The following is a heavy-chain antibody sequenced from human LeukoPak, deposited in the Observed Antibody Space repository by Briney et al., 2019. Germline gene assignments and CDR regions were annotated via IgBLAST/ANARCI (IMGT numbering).Heavy chain of an antibody. Sequence: SETLSLTCTVSGGSISSYYWSWIRQPPGKGLEWIGYIYYSGSTNYNPSLKSRVTISVDTSKNQFSLKLSSVTAADTAVYYCARFRDCSSTSCRGTDIDAFDIWGQGTMVTVSS. J-gene: IGHJ3*02. CDR1: GGSISSYY. V-gene: IGHV4-59*01. CDR3: ARFRDCSSTSCRGTDIDAFDI. CDR2: IYYSGST. D-gene: IGHD2-2*01.